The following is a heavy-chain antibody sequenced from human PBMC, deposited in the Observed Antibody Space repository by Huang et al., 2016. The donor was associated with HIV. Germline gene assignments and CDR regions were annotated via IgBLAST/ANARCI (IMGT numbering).Heavy chain of an antibody. CDR3: ARQWTILEWLLGLDV. D-gene: IGHD3-3*01. CDR2: VNESGAT. J-gene: IGHJ6*02. CDR1: GGSFTGNY. V-gene: IGHV4-34*02. Sequence: QMQLQQRGAGLLKPSETLSLTCGVSGGSFTGNYLTWIRQAPGKGLGWIGEVNESGATTDTPSLNGRVTISLDKSNRELSLNLRSVTAADTAVYYCARQWTILEWLLGLDVWGQGTTVIVSS.